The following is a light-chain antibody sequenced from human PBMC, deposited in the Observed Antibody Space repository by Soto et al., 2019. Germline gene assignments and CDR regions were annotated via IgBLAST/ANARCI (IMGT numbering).Light chain of an antibody. V-gene: IGLV2-14*01. CDR3: AEWDDSLSGWV. CDR1: SSDVGGYNY. J-gene: IGLJ3*02. Sequence: QSALTQPASVSGSPGQSITISCTGTSSDVGGYNYVSWYQQHPGKAPKLMIYEVNNRPSGVSNRFAGSKSGNTASLTISGLQAEDEADYYCAEWDDSLSGWVFGGGTKLTVL. CDR2: EVN.